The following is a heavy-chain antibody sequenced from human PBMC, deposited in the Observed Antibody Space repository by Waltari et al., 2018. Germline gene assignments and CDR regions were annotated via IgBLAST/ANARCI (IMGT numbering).Heavy chain of an antibody. CDR3: ARGRNSAFDY. J-gene: IGHJ4*02. V-gene: IGHV6-1*01. CDR2: TYYRSKWSN. D-gene: IGHD1-26*01. CDR1: GDSLSSDGVA. Sequence: QVQLQQSGPGLVKPSQTLSLTCAISGDSLSSDGVAWNWIRQSPSRGLEWLGRTYYRSKWSNDYAVFVKSRISINPDTSKNQFSLQLTSLTPEGTAVYYCARGRNSAFDYWDQGTLVTVSS.